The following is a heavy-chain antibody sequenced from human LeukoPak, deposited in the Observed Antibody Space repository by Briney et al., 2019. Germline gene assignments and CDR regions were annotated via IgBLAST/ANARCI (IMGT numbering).Heavy chain of an antibody. V-gene: IGHV3-30-3*01. J-gene: IGHJ6*02. CDR1: GFTFSSYA. D-gene: IGHD4-11*01. CDR2: ISYDGSNK. CDR3: AKVVTRQDHYGMDV. Sequence: GGSLRLSCAASGFTFSSYAMHWVRQAPGKGLEWVAVISYDGSNKYYADSVKSRFTISRDNSKNTLYLQMNSLRAEDTAVYYCAKVVTRQDHYGMDVWGQGTTVTVSS.